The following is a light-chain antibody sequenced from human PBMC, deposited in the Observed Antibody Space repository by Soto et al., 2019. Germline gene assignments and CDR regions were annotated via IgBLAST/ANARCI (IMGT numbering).Light chain of an antibody. CDR3: ETWDSSLSAGV. CDR2: DNS. J-gene: IGLJ2*01. CDR1: SSNIGKNS. V-gene: IGLV1-51*01. Sequence: QSVLTQPPSVSAAPGQKVTISCSGSSSNIGKNSVSWYQQVPGTAPKLLIYDNSERPSGIPDRFSGSKSGTSATLGITGLQTGDEADYYCETWDSSLSAGVFGGGTKVTVL.